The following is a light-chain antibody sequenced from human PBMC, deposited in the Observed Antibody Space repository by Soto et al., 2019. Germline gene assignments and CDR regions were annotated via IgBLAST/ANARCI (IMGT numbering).Light chain of an antibody. Sequence: PGERATLSCRASQSVGSSYLAWYQQKPGQAPRLLIYATSSRATGIPDRLSGSGSGTDFTLTISRLEPEDFAVYYCQQYQTFGPGTKVDIK. V-gene: IGKV3-20*01. CDR2: ATS. CDR3: QQYQT. J-gene: IGKJ3*01. CDR1: QSVGSSY.